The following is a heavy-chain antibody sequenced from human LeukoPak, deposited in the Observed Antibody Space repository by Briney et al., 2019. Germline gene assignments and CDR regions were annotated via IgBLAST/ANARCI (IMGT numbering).Heavy chain of an antibody. CDR1: GGSITTTNW. J-gene: IGHJ4*02. CDR3: TRESGAFSPFGF. CDR2: VHLSGAT. V-gene: IGHV4-4*02. D-gene: IGHD1-26*01. Sequence: GTLSLTCAVSGGSITTTNWWSWVRQPPGKGLEWIGEVHLSGATNYNPSLESRVSMSIDKSKNHLSLEVTSVTAADTAIYYCTRESGAFSPFGFWGQGTLLTVSS.